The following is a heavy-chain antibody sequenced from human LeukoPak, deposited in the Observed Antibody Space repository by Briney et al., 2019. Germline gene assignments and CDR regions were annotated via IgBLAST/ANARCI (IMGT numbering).Heavy chain of an antibody. CDR1: GGSISSGSYY. J-gene: IGHJ4*02. Sequence: SETLSLTCTVSGGSISSGSYYWSWIRQPAGKGLEWIGRIYTSGSTNYNPSLKSRVTISVDTSKNQFSLKLSSVTAADTAVYYCARGYSSSTSCYPFDYWGQGTLVTVSS. CDR2: IYTSGST. V-gene: IGHV4-61*02. D-gene: IGHD2-2*01. CDR3: ARGYSSSTSCYPFDY.